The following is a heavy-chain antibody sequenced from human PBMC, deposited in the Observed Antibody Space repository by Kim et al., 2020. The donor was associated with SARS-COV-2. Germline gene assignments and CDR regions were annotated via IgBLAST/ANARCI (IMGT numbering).Heavy chain of an antibody. CDR1: GGSFSGYY. Sequence: SETLSLTCAVYGGSFSGYYWSWIRQPPGKGLEWIGEINHSGSTNYNPSLKSRVTISVDTSKNQFSLKLSSVTAADTAVYYCARATFRVGATALANWGQGT. CDR3: ARATFRVGATALAN. V-gene: IGHV4-34*01. CDR2: INHSGST. D-gene: IGHD1-26*01. J-gene: IGHJ4*02.